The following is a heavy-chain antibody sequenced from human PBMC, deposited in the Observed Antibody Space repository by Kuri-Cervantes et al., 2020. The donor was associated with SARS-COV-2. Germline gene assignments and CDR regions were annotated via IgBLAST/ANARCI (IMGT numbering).Heavy chain of an antibody. Sequence: GGSLRLSCAASGFTFDDYGMSWVRQAPGKGLEWVSGINWNGGSTGYADSVKGRFTISRDNSKNTLYLQMNSLRAEDTAVYYCAKDFGTYYDSSGYLKYWGQGTLVTVSS. J-gene: IGHJ1*01. CDR2: INWNGGST. V-gene: IGHV3-20*04. CDR1: GFTFDDYG. D-gene: IGHD3-22*01. CDR3: AKDFGTYYDSSGYLKY.